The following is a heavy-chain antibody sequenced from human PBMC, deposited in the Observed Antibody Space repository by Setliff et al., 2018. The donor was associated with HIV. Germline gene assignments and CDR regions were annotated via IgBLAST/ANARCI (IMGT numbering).Heavy chain of an antibody. V-gene: IGHV3-23*01. J-gene: IGHJ4*02. CDR3: ARVISGYSYGYDY. CDR1: GLTFSSYA. D-gene: IGHD5-18*01. Sequence: GGSLRLSCAASGLTFSSYAMTWVRQAPGRGLEWVSGITGNGRSTYYADSVRGRFTISRDNSKNTLYLQMNNLRPEDTAIYYCARVISGYSYGYDYWGQGTLVTVSS. CDR2: ITGNGRST.